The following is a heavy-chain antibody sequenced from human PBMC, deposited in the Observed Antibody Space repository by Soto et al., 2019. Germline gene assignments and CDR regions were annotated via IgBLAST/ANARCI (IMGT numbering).Heavy chain of an antibody. J-gene: IGHJ4*02. V-gene: IGHV1-18*01. D-gene: IGHD3-10*01. CDR2: ISAYNGNA. CDR3: AREGKITMVRGVTGDDY. Sequence: QVQLVQSGAEVKKPGASVKVSCKASGYTFTSYGISWVRQAPGQGLEWMGWISAYNGNANYAQKLQGRVTMTTDTSTSTAYMELRSLRSDDTAVYYCAREGKITMVRGVTGDDYWGQGTLVTVSS. CDR1: GYTFTSYG.